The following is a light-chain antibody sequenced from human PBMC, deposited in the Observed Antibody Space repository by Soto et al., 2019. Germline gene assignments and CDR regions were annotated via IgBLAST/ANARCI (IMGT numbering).Light chain of an antibody. CDR2: EVN. Sequence: QSALTQPASVSGSPGQSITVSCTGTSSDVGAYNYVSWYQQHPGKAPKLMIYEVNYRPSGVSNRFSGSKSGNTASLTISGLQAEDEFDYCCSSYTTRALYVFGTGTKLTVL. J-gene: IGLJ1*01. CDR1: SSDVGAYNY. V-gene: IGLV2-14*01. CDR3: SSYTTRALYV.